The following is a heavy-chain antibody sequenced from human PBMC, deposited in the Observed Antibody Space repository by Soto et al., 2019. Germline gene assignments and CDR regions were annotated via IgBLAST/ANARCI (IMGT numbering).Heavy chain of an antibody. J-gene: IGHJ6*02. D-gene: IGHD1-1*01. CDR3: ARTRVRPSYYGMDV. CDR1: GFSLSTGGVG. Sequence: SGPTLVNPTQTLTLTCTFSGFSLSTGGVGVGWIRQPPGKALEWLALLYWDDDKRYTTSLKTRLTISKDTSKNQVVLTMTNMDPVDTATYYCARTRVRPSYYGMDVWGQGTTVTVSS. CDR2: LYWDDDK. V-gene: IGHV2-5*02.